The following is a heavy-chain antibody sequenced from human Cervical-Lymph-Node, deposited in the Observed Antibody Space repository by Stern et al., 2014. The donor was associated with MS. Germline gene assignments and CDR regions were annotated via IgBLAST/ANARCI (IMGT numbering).Heavy chain of an antibody. J-gene: IGHJ4*02. CDR2: IFSNDEK. CDR1: GFSLSNARMG. V-gene: IGHV2-26*01. Sequence: ESGPVLVKPTETLTLTCTVSGFSLSNARMGVSWIRQPPGKALEWLANIFSNDEKSYSTSLKSRLTISKDTSKSQVVLTMTNMDPVDTATYYCARILRITIFGVVTPYFDYWGQGTLVTVSS. D-gene: IGHD3-3*01. CDR3: ARILRITIFGVVTPYFDY.